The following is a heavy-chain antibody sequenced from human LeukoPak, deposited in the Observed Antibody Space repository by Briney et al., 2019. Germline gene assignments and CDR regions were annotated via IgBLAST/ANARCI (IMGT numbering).Heavy chain of an antibody. V-gene: IGHV4-34*01. Sequence: SETLSLTCAVYGGSFSGYYWSWIRQPPGKGLEWIGEINHSGSTNYNPSLKSRVTISVDTSKNQFSLELSSVTAADTAVYYCARDYGVTDYWGQGTLVTVSS. D-gene: IGHD4-17*01. CDR1: GGSFSGYY. CDR3: ARDYGVTDY. J-gene: IGHJ4*02. CDR2: INHSGST.